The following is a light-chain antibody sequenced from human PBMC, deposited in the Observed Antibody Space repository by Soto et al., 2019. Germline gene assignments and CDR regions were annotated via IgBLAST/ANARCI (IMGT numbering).Light chain of an antibody. CDR3: QSYNTARPT. CDR1: QSISSY. Sequence: DIQMTQSPSSLSASVGDRVTITCRASQSISSYLNWYQQKPGKAPKLLIYAASSLQSGVPSRFSGSRSGTDFTLTISSLQPEDFATYYCQSYNTARPTFGQGT. V-gene: IGKV1-39*01. J-gene: IGKJ5*01. CDR2: AAS.